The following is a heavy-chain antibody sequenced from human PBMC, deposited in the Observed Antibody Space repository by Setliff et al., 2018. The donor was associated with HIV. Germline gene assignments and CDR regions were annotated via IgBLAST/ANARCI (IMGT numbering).Heavy chain of an antibody. D-gene: IGHD2-15*01. CDR2: ISAYNGNT. Sequence: GASVKVSCKASGGTFSSYTISWVRQAPGQGLEWMGGISAYNGNTNYAQKFLGRVTMTWDPSTGIGYMELNSLRADDTAVYYCARGIDILVKMGIYYHYMDVWGKGTTVTVSS. CDR3: ARGIDILVKMGIYYHYMDV. V-gene: IGHV1-18*01. CDR1: GGTFSSYT. J-gene: IGHJ6*03.